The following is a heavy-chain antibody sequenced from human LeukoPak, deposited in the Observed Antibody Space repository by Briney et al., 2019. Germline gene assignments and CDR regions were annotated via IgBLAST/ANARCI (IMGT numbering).Heavy chain of an antibody. CDR3: ARVYYYESSGYPDWYFDL. D-gene: IGHD3-22*01. V-gene: IGHV4-34*01. CDR2: INHSGST. J-gene: IGHJ2*01. Sequence: SETLSLTCAVYAGSFSDYYWTWIRQPPGKGLEWIGEINHSGSTNYNPSLKSRVTISVDTSKNQFSLKLSSVTAADAAVYYCARVYYYESSGYPDWYFDLWGRGTLVTVSS. CDR1: AGSFSDYY.